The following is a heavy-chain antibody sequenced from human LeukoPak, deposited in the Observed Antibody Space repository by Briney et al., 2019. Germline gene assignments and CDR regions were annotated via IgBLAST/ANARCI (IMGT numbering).Heavy chain of an antibody. D-gene: IGHD5-18*01. J-gene: IGHJ6*03. CDR1: GYTFTSYG. Sequence: ASVKVSCKASGYTFTSYGISWVRQAPGQGLEWMGWINPNSGGTNYAQKFQGRVTMTRDTSISTAYMELSRLRSDDTAVYYCARTTEGGYTYGYFYYYYMDVWGKGTTVTISS. CDR2: INPNSGGT. V-gene: IGHV1-2*02. CDR3: ARTTEGGYTYGYFYYYYMDV.